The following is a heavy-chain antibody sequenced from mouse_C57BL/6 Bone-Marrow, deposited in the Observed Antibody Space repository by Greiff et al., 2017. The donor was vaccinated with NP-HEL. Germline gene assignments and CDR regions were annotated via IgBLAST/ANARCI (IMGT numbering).Heavy chain of an antibody. J-gene: IGHJ3*01. V-gene: IGHV1-59*01. Sequence: VQLQQPGAELVRPGTSVKLSCKASGYTFTSYWMHWVKQRPGQGLEWIGVIDPSDSYTNYNQKFKGKATLTVDTSSSTAYMQLSSLTSEDSAVYYCASLYYYGSSYGAYWGQGTLVTVSA. D-gene: IGHD1-1*01. CDR1: GYTFTSYW. CDR2: IDPSDSYT. CDR3: ASLYYYGSSYGAY.